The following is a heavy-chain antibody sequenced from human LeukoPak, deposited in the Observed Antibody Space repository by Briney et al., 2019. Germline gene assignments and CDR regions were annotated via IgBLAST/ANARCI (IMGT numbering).Heavy chain of an antibody. D-gene: IGHD3-9*01. CDR1: GFTFSNYV. V-gene: IGHV3-23*01. CDR2: IGKSGDST. J-gene: IGHJ5*01. Sequence: GGSLSLSCAASGFTFSNYVMGWVLQAPGKGLEWVSTIGKSGDSTYYADSVKGRFTISRDNSKSTLYLQMNSLRAEDTAIYYCARLPTGFPNWFDFWGQGTLVTVSS. CDR3: ARLPTGFPNWFDF.